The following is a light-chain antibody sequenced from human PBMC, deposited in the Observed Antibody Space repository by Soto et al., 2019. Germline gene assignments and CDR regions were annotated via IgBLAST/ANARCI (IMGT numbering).Light chain of an antibody. V-gene: IGKV1-5*03. J-gene: IGKJ1*01. CDR3: QHYNSYSEA. Sequence: DIQMTQTPSTLSGSVGDRVTITCRASQTISSWLAWCQQKPGKAPKLLIYKASTLKSGVPSRFSGSGSGTEFTLTISSLQPDDFATYYCQHYNSYSEAFGQGTKVDIK. CDR1: QTISSW. CDR2: KAS.